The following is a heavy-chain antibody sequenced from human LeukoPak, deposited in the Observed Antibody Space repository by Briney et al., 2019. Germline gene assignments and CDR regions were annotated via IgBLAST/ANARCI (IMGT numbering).Heavy chain of an antibody. D-gene: IGHD2-15*01. CDR1: GYTFTSYG. CDR2: ISPCNGNT. CDR3: ARGGVGYCSGGSCPFNWFDP. Sequence: ASVKVSCKSSGYTFTSYGISWVRQAPGQGLEWMGWISPCNGNTDYAQKVQGRVTMTTDTSTSTAYMELRILRSDDTAVYYCARGGVGYCSGGSCPFNWFDPWGQGTLVTVSS. J-gene: IGHJ5*02. V-gene: IGHV1-18*01.